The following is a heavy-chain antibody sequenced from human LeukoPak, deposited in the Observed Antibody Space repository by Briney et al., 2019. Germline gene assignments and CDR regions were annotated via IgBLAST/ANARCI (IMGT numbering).Heavy chain of an antibody. V-gene: IGHV4-34*01. J-gene: IGHJ4*02. CDR3: ARRYCSSTSCYHPQRYFDY. Sequence: PSETLSLTCAVYGGSFSGYYWSWIRQPPGKGLEWIGEINHSGSTNYNPSLKSRVTISVDTSKNQFSLKLSSVTAADTAVYYCARRYCSSTSCYHPQRYFDYWGQGTLVTVSS. CDR2: INHSGST. CDR1: GGSFSGYY. D-gene: IGHD2-2*01.